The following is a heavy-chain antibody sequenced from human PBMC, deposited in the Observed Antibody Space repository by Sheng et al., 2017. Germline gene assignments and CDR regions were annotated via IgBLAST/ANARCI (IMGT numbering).Heavy chain of an antibody. J-gene: IGHJ6*03. CDR2: ISYDGSNK. CDR1: GFTFSSYA. CDR3: ARGDVTTYYYYYMDV. Sequence: QVQLVESGGGVVQPGRSLRLSCAASGFTFSSYAMHWVCQAPGKGLEWVAVISYDGSNKYYADSVKGRFTISRDNSKNTLYLQMNSLRAEDTAVYYCARGDVTTYYYYYMDVWGQGTTVTVS. D-gene: IGHD4-17*01. V-gene: IGHV3-30*04.